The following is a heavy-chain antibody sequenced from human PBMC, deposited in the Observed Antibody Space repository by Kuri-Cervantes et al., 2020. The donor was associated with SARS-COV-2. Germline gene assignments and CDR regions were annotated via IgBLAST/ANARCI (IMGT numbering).Heavy chain of an antibody. CDR1: GGSISSGDYY. V-gene: IGHV4-39*01. CDR3: ARQMMSSITIFGVVITRNWFDP. CDR2: IYYSGST. Sequence: LRHLCTVSGGSISSGDYYWGWIRQPPGKGLEWIGSIYYSGSTYYNPSLKSRVTISVDTSKNQFSLKLSSVTAADTAVYYCARQMMSSITIFGVVITRNWFDPWGQGTLVTVSS. J-gene: IGHJ5*02. D-gene: IGHD3-3*01.